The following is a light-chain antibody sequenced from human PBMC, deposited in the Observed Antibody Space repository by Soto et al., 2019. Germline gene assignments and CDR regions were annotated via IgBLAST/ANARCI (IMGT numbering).Light chain of an antibody. CDR1: SSDVGGYDY. J-gene: IGLJ1*01. Sequence: QSVLAQPASVSGSPGQSVTISCTGTSSDVGGYDYVSWYQQHPGTAPKLMLYEVNNRPSGVSNRFSGSKSGSTASLIISGLQTEDEADYYCSAYTTTSTLIFGTGTRSPS. V-gene: IGLV2-14*01. CDR2: EVN. CDR3: SAYTTTSTLI.